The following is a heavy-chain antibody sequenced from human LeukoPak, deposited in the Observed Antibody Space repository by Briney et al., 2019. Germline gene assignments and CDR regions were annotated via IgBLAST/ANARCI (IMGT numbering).Heavy chain of an antibody. CDR2: VYPGDSDT. D-gene: IGHD5-12*01. CDR3: ARLPGIVATIERYFDY. V-gene: IGHV5-51*01. CDR1: GYSFNSYW. J-gene: IGHJ4*02. Sequence: GESLKISCKGSGYSFNSYWIGWVRQMPGKGLEWMGIVYPGDSDTRYSPSFQGQVTISADKSISTAYLQWSSLKASDTAMYYCARLPGIVATIERYFDYWGQGTLVTVSS.